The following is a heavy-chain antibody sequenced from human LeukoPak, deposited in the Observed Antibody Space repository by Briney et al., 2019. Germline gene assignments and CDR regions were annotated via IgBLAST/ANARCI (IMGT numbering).Heavy chain of an antibody. V-gene: IGHV4-59*12. D-gene: IGHD3-10*01. J-gene: IGHJ4*02. CDR2: IYYSGST. Sequence: PSETLSLTCTVSGGSISSYYWSWIRQPPGKGLEWIGYIYYSGSTNYNPSLKSRVTISVDTSKNQFSLKLSSVTAADTAVYYCAREGGGYYGSGSPPYFDYWGQGTLVTVSS. CDR1: GGSISSYY. CDR3: AREGGGYYGSGSPPYFDY.